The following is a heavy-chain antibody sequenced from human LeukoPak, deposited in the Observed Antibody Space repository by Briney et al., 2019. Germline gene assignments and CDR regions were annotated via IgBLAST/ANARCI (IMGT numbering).Heavy chain of an antibody. V-gene: IGHV3-21*01. D-gene: IGHD4-17*01. CDR2: ISSSSSYI. J-gene: IGHJ4*02. Sequence: GGSLRLSCAASGFTFTSYGMSWVRQAPGKGLEWVSSISSSSSYIYYADSVKGRFTISRDNAKNSLYLQMNSLRAEDTAVYYCARVWDGDSHYFDYWGQGTLVTVSS. CDR3: ARVWDGDSHYFDY. CDR1: GFTFTSYG.